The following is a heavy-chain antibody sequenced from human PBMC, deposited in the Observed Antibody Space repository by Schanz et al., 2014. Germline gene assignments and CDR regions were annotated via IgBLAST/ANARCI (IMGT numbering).Heavy chain of an antibody. CDR1: GYSFTTYG. CDR2: INPSSGTT. D-gene: IGHD2-2*01. CDR3: ARGGFFDSTSFDS. Sequence: QGQLVQSGAEVKKPGASVKVSCKASGYSFTTYGLNWVRQAPGQGLEWMGKINPSSGTTRIAQNFQGRLTVTRDTSTSTVNMELSSLRSEDTAVYYCARGGFFDSTSFDSWGQGTLVTVSS. V-gene: IGHV1-46*03. J-gene: IGHJ4*02.